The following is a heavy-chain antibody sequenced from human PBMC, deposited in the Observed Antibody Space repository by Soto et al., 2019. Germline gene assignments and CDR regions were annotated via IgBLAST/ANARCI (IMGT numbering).Heavy chain of an antibody. CDR1: GGSISRYY. Sequence: PSETLSVTCPDSGGSISRYYWNWLRQPPGKGLEWIGYIYYSGSTNYNPSLKSRVTISVDTSKNQFSLKLSSVTAADTAVYYCARLSDWFDPWGQGTLVTVSS. V-gene: IGHV4-59*01. CDR3: ARLSDWFDP. CDR2: IYYSGST. J-gene: IGHJ5*02.